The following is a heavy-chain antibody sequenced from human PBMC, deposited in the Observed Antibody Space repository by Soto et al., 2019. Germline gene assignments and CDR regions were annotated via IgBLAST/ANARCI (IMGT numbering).Heavy chain of an antibody. D-gene: IGHD4-4*01. CDR2: ISYTGANQ. CDR3: ASDAFLYSRGAYYDH. J-gene: IGHJ4*02. CDR1: GFTFSTYA. Sequence: QVRLVESGGGAVQPGASLRLSCDASGFTFSTYALHWVRRAPGKGLEWVAFISYTGANQYYADSVKGRFTVSRDNSKNIASLQMTSLKPEDSAVYYCASDAFLYSRGAYYDHWGQGTLVTVSS. V-gene: IGHV3-30-3*01.